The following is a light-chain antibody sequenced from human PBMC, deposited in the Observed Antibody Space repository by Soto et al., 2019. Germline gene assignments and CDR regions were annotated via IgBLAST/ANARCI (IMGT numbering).Light chain of an antibody. CDR1: QGIANS. J-gene: IGKJ1*01. CDR2: AAS. CDR3: QKYNSAPRT. Sequence: DIQMSQSPSSLSASVGDRVTITCRASQGIANSLASYQHNPGNVPNLLIYAASTLQSGVPSRFSGRVSGTHFTLTIRSLQPEHVAPYYCQKYNSAPRTFGQGTKV. V-gene: IGKV1-27*01.